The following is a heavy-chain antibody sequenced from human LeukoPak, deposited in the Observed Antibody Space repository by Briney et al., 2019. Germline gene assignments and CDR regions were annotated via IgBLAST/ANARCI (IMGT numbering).Heavy chain of an antibody. CDR1: GESFVGRH. D-gene: IGHD1-7*01. CDR2: ASHAGIT. V-gene: IGHV4-34*01. CDR3: ARGRANWDYDFDY. J-gene: IGHJ4*02. Sequence: KTSETLSLTCAVFGESFVGRHWSWIRQTPGEGLEWLGEASHAGITNYNPSLKSRVSISVDTSKDQFSLTLTSVTAADTAVYYCARGRANWDYDFDYWGQGTPVTVSS.